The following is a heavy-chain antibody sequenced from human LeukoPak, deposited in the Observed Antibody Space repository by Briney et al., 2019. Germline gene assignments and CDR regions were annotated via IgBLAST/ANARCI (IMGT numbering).Heavy chain of an antibody. V-gene: IGHV3-30*02. CDR1: GFTFSNYG. Sequence: GGSLRLSCAASGFTFSNYGMHWLRQAPGKGLEWVALIRYDGSNKYYADSVKGQFTISRDYSKNTLYLQMNSLRAEDTAVYYCAKSYCSGGSCFSDYWGQGTLVTVSS. D-gene: IGHD2-15*01. CDR2: IRYDGSNK. J-gene: IGHJ4*02. CDR3: AKSYCSGGSCFSDY.